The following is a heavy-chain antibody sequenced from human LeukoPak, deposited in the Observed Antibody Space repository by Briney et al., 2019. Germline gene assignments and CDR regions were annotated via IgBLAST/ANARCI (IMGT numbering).Heavy chain of an antibody. CDR1: GFSFSNYA. D-gene: IGHD1-26*01. CDR3: VRDESSGSSLQGCGY. CDR2: ISYDGAYK. Sequence: PGGSLRLSCAASGFSFSNYAMHWVRHAPGRGLEWVAIISYDGAYKYYADSVKGRFTISRDNSKNTLYLQMSSLRIEDTAVYYCVRDESSGSSLQGCGYWGQGALVTVSS. V-gene: IGHV3-30*04. J-gene: IGHJ4*02.